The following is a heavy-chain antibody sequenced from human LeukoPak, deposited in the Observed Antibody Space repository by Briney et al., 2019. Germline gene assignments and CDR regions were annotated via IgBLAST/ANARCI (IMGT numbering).Heavy chain of an antibody. CDR2: IYYSGST. CDR3: AGQNGSGSQY. V-gene: IGHV4-59*08. J-gene: IGHJ4*02. CDR1: GGSISSYY. D-gene: IGHD6-19*01. Sequence: SETLSLTCTVSGGSISSYYWSWIRQPPGKGLEWIGYIYYSGSTNYNPSLKSRVTISVDTSKNQFSLKLSSVTAADTAVYCCAGQNGSGSQYWGQGTLVTVSS.